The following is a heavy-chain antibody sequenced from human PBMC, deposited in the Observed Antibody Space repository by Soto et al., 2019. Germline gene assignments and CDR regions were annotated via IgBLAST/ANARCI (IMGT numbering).Heavy chain of an antibody. J-gene: IGHJ6*02. CDR2: ISWNSGRI. CDR1: GFTFDDYA. Sequence: EMQLVESGGGLVQPGMSLRLSCAASGFTFDDYAMYWVRQVPGKGLEWVSGISWNSGRIGYADSVKGRFTISRDNAKNSLYLQMNSLRPEDTALYYCTKARLWGGDGYNSYYYNAMDVWGQGTTVTVSS. D-gene: IGHD3-16*01. V-gene: IGHV3-9*01. CDR3: TKARLWGGDGYNSYYYNAMDV.